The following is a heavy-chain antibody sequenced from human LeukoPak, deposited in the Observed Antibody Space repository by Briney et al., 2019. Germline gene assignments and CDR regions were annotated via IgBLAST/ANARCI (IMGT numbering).Heavy chain of an antibody. Sequence: ASVKVSCKASGCTFTSYGISWVRQAPGQGLEWMGWISAYNGNTNYAQKLQGRVTMTTDTSTSRAYMELRSLRSDDTAVYCCARSGWDSTHGAFDIWGQGTMVTVSS. CDR1: GCTFTSYG. V-gene: IGHV1-18*01. J-gene: IGHJ3*02. D-gene: IGHD2-2*01. CDR2: ISAYNGNT. CDR3: ARSGWDSTHGAFDI.